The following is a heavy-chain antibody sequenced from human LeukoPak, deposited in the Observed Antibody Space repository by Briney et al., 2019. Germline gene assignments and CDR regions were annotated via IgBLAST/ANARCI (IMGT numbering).Heavy chain of an antibody. CDR2: ISGSGGST. J-gene: IGHJ4*02. V-gene: IGHV3-23*01. D-gene: IGHD3-10*01. Sequence: PGGSLRLSCAASGFTFSSYGMSWVRQAPGKGLEWVSAISGSGGSTYYADSVKGRFTISRDNSKNTLYLQMNSLRAEDTAVYYCALPSQLLWFGELSVYFDYWGQGTLVTVSS. CDR1: GFTFSSYG. CDR3: ALPSQLLWFGELSVYFDY.